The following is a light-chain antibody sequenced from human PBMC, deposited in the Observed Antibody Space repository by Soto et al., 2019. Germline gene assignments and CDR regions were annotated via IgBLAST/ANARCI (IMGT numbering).Light chain of an antibody. CDR3: QQYNSDPA. V-gene: IGKV1-5*03. Sequence: DIQMTQSPSNLYASVGDRVTITCRARQSISSWLAWYQQKPEKAPKLLIYKAYSLESGVPSRCSGSGSGTEFTLTISRLQPDDFATYYCQQYNSDPAFGGGTKVEIK. CDR2: KAY. J-gene: IGKJ4*01. CDR1: QSISSW.